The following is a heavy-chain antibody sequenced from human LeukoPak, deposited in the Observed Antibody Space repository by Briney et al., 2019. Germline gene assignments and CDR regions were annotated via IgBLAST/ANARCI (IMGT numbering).Heavy chain of an antibody. J-gene: IGHJ4*02. CDR3: ATSSSWAYYFDY. CDR1: GYTFTGYY. D-gene: IGHD6-13*01. Sequence: ASVKVSCKASGYTFTGYYMHWVRQAPGQGPEWMGWISPNSGGTNYAQKFQGRVTMTRDTSISTAYMELSRLRSDDTAVYYCATSSSWAYYFDYWGQGTLVTVSS. CDR2: ISPNSGGT. V-gene: IGHV1-2*02.